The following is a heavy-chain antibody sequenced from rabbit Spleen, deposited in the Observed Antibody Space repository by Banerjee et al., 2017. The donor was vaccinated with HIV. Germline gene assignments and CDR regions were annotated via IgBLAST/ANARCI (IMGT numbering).Heavy chain of an antibody. CDR3: ARDAGTSFSTYGMDL. D-gene: IGHD8-1*01. V-gene: IGHV1S45*01. Sequence: QEQLEESGGGLVKPGASLTLTCTASGFSFSSGYWMCWVRQAPGKGLEWIACIGTTSGTTVYASWAKGRFTISKTSSTTVTLQMTSLTAADTATYFCARDAGTSFSTYGMDLWGPGTLVTVS. J-gene: IGHJ6*01. CDR1: GFSFSSGYW. CDR2: IGTTSGTT.